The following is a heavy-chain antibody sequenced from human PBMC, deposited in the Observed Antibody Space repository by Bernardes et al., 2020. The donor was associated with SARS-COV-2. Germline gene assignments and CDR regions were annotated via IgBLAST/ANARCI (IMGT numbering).Heavy chain of an antibody. V-gene: IGHV1-18*04. Sequence: SVKVSCKASGYTYTNYGIGWVRQAPGHGLEWLGWISGYNGNTNYARHLQDRISMTADISTNTAFMELRRLRSDDTAVYYCARVEGFCSGGTCFSLFYFDHWGQGTLVSVSS. J-gene: IGHJ4*02. CDR3: ARVEGFCSGGTCFSLFYFDH. D-gene: IGHD2-15*01. CDR2: ISGYNGNT. CDR1: GYTYTNYG.